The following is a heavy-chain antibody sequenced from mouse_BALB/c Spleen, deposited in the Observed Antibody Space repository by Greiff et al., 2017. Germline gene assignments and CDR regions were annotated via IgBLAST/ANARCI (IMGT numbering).Heavy chain of an antibody. CDR1: GYTFTSYY. D-gene: IGHD1-2*01. CDR2: INPSNGGT. Sequence: VQLQQSGAELVKPGASVKLSCKASGYTFTSYYMYWVKQRPGQGLEWIGEINPSNGGTNFNEKFKSKATLTVDKSSSTAYMQLSSLTSEDSAVYYCTRFRASTTALYYYAMDYWGQGTSVTVSS. J-gene: IGHJ4*01. V-gene: IGHV1S81*02. CDR3: TRFRASTTALYYYAMDY.